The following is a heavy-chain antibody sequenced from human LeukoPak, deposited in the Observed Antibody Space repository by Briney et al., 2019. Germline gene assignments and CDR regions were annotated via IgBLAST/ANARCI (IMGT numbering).Heavy chain of an antibody. V-gene: IGHV3-30*04. J-gene: IGHJ4*02. CDR1: GFTFSSYA. D-gene: IGHD3-22*01. CDR2: ISYDGSNK. CDR3: AREKTPAYYDSSGYYLVY. Sequence: GRSLRLSCAASGFTFSSYAMHWVRQAPGKGLEWVAVISYDGSNKYYADSVKGRFTISRDNSKNTLYLQMNSLRAEDTAVYYCAREKTPAYYDSSGYYLVYWGQGTLVTVSS.